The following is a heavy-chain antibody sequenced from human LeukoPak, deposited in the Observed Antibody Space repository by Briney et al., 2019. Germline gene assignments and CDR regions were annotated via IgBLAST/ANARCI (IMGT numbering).Heavy chain of an antibody. D-gene: IGHD6-6*01. CDR1: GYTFTSYG. CDR2: ISAYNGNT. V-gene: IGHV1-18*01. J-gene: IGHJ6*03. Sequence: ASVKVSCKASGYTFTSYGISWVRQAPGQGLEWMGWISAYNGNTNYAQKLQGRVTMTTDTSTSTAYMELRSLRSEGTAVYYCARARIAARPDYYYYMDVWGKGTTVTVSS. CDR3: ARARIAARPDYYYYMDV.